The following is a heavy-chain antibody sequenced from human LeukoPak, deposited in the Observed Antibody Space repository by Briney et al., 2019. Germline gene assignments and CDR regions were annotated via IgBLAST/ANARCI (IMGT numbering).Heavy chain of an antibody. CDR3: AREVRGDYFDL. CDR1: GFTVSSNY. D-gene: IGHD3-16*01. V-gene: IGHV3-53*01. Sequence: GGSLRLSCAVSGFTVSSNYISWVRQAPGKGLEWVSVIYAGGTTFYADSVKGRFTISRDNSKNTLYLQMNSLRADDTAVYYCAREVRGDYFDLWDQGTLVTVSS. CDR2: IYAGGTT. J-gene: IGHJ4*02.